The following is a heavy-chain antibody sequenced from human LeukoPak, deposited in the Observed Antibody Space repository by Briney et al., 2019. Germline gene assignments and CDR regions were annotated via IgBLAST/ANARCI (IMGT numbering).Heavy chain of an antibody. CDR1: GFTFSLYA. CDR3: ARDTYEPGLIDF. J-gene: IGHJ4*02. D-gene: IGHD3-3*01. V-gene: IGHV3-21*05. CDR2: INSGSSDK. Sequence: GGSLRLSCAASGFTFSLYAMNWVRQAPGKGLEWVSYINSGSSDKHYTESVRGRFTISRDNAKKTLYLQMNGLRAEDTAVYFCARDTYEPGLIDFWGQGILVSVSS.